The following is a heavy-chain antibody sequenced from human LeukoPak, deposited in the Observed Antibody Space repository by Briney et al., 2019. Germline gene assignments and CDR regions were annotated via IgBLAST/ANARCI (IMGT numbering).Heavy chain of an antibody. CDR2: INPNSGGT. J-gene: IGHJ4*02. D-gene: IGHD6-19*01. CDR1: GYTFTGYY. CDR3: ARGSIAVAGDYFDY. V-gene: IGHV1-2*02. Sequence: ASVKVSCKASGYTFTGYYMHWVRQAPGQGLEWMGWINPNSGGTNYAQKFQGRVTMTRDTSISTAYMELSRLRSDDTAVYYCARGSIAVAGDYFDYWGQGTLVTASS.